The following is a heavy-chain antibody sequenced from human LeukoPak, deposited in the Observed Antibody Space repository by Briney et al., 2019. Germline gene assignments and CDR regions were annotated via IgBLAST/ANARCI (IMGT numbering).Heavy chain of an antibody. J-gene: IGHJ3*02. D-gene: IGHD5-24*01. CDR2: IWYDGSKT. CDR1: GFIFSSYG. CDR3: ARDTRWQVRAFDI. Sequence: GRSLRLSCAASGFIFSSYGMHWVRQAPGKGLEWVAVIWYDGSKTYYVDSVKGRFTISRDNSKNMLYLQMNSLRAEDTAVYYCARDTRWQVRAFDIWGQGTTVTVS. V-gene: IGHV3-33*01.